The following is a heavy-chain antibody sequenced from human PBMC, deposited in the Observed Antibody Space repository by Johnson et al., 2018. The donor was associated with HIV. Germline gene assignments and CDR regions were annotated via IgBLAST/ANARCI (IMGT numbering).Heavy chain of an antibody. V-gene: IGHV3-64*01. CDR1: GFTFSSYA. CDR2: ISSNGGST. D-gene: IGHD1-26*01. CDR3: ARDRKYGGGATRDDAFDI. Sequence: VKLVESGGGVVQPGRSLRLSCAASGFTFSSYAMHWVRQAPGKGLEYVSVISSNGGSTYYANSVKGRFTISRDNAKNSLYLQRNSLRVEDTAVYYCARDRKYGGGATRDDAFDIWGQGTMVTVSS. J-gene: IGHJ3*02.